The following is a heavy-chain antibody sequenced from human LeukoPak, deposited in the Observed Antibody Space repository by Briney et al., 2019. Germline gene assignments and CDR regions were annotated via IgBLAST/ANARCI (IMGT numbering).Heavy chain of an antibody. D-gene: IGHD1-26*01. V-gene: IGHV4-59*01. Sequence: SETLSLTCTVSGGSIRSYYWSWIRQPPGKGLEWIGYIYYTGTTNYNPSLKSRVTISVDTSKNQFSLKLTSVTAADTAVYYCARDVGGRYYGGYDYWGQGTLSPSPQ. J-gene: IGHJ4*02. CDR1: GGSIRSYY. CDR3: ARDVGGRYYGGYDY. CDR2: IYYTGTT.